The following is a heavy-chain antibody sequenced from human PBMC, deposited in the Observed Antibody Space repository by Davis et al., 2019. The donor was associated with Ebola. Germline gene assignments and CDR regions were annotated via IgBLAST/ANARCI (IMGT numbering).Heavy chain of an antibody. D-gene: IGHD6-25*01. J-gene: IGHJ6*02. Sequence: GESLKISCAASGFTFSSYGMNWVRQAPGKGLEWVANIDQDGSVTHYVDSVRGRFTISRENAKNSVDLQMNSLRAEDTAVYYCARDNEAAANYGMDVWGQGTTVTVSS. V-gene: IGHV3-7*01. CDR1: GFTFSSYG. CDR2: IDQDGSVT. CDR3: ARDNEAAANYGMDV.